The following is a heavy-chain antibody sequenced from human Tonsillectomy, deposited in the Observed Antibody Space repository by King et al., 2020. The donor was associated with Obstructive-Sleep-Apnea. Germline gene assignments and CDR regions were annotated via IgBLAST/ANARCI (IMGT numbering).Heavy chain of an antibody. CDR1: GYTFTGYY. Sequence: VQLVESGAEVKKPGASVKVSCKASGYTFTGYYMHWVRQAPGQGLEWMGWINPNSGGTNYAQKFQGRVTMTRDTSISTAYMELSRLRSDDTAVYYCAGSPRVVRGRHNWFDPWGQGTLVTVSS. V-gene: IGHV1-2*02. CDR3: AGSPRVVRGRHNWFDP. D-gene: IGHD3-10*01. J-gene: IGHJ5*02. CDR2: INPNSGGT.